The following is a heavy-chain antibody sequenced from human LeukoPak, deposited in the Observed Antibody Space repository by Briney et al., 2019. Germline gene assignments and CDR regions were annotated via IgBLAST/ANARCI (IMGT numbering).Heavy chain of an antibody. J-gene: IGHJ4*02. CDR1: GYSFTSYW. CDR3: ARQDYHILTGFDY. CDR2: IYPGDSDT. Sequence: GGSLKISCQGSGYSFTSYWIGWVLQLPGKGLEWMGIIYPGDSDTKYSPSFQGQVTISADKSISTAYLQWSSLKASDTAMYYCARQDYHILTGFDYWGQGTLVTVSS. V-gene: IGHV5-51*01. D-gene: IGHD3-9*01.